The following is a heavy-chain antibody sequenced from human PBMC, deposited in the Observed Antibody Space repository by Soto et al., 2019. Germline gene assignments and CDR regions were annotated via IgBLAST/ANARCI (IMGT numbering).Heavy chain of an antibody. J-gene: IGHJ4*02. CDR2: ILYSGNT. V-gene: IGHV4-31*03. Sequence: QVQLQESGPGLVKPAQTLSLTCTVSGGSINDGAYYWNWVRQHPEKGLEWIGYILYSGNTYYNPSLNSRVIISLDTCKSQFSLMLSSVTAADTAVYYCAGSNYDDYGAQPDHWGQGTPVAVSS. D-gene: IGHD4-17*01. CDR1: GGSINDGAYY. CDR3: AGSNYDDYGAQPDH.